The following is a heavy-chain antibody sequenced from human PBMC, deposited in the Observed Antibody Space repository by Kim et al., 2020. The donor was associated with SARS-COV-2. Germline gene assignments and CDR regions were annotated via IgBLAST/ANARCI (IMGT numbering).Heavy chain of an antibody. Sequence: TEYTASVKGRFTISRDDSKSIAYLQMNSLKTEDTAVYYCSASGWDDAFDIWGQGTMVTVSS. CDR2: T. CDR3: SASGWDDAFDI. V-gene: IGHV3-49*01. J-gene: IGHJ3*02. D-gene: IGHD6-19*01.